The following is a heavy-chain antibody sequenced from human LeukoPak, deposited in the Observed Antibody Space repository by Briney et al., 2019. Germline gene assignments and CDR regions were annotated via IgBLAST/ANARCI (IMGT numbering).Heavy chain of an antibody. CDR3: ARDGLGVAGPDDY. Sequence: AAVKVSCKASGYTFTSHGISWARQAPGQGLEWMGWINPNSGGTNYAQKFQGRVTMTRDTSISTAYMELSRLRSDDTPVYYCARDGLGVAGPDDYWGQGTLVIVSS. J-gene: IGHJ4*02. D-gene: IGHD6-19*01. V-gene: IGHV1-2*02. CDR1: GYTFTSHG. CDR2: INPNSGGT.